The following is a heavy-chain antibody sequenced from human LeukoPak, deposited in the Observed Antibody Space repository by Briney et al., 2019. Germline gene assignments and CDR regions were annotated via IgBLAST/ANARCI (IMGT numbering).Heavy chain of an antibody. J-gene: IGHJ4*02. V-gene: IGHV3-7*01. Sequence: PGGSLRLSCTASGFTFSNFWMGWVRQAPGKGLEWVANIKQDETEKFYLGSVKGRFTISRDNAKNSLYLQMNSLRVEDTAVYYCARKTGDCWGQGTLVIVSS. CDR3: ARKTGDC. CDR1: GFTFSNFW. CDR2: IKQDETEK. D-gene: IGHD1-14*01.